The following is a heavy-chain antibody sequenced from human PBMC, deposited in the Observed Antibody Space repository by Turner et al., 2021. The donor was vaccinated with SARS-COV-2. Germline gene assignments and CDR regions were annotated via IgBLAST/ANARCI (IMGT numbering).Heavy chain of an antibody. J-gene: IGHJ4*02. D-gene: IGHD1-26*01. CDR1: GGSISSSSYY. CDR3: ARHSPELRGDYFDY. CDR2: IYYSGST. Sequence: QLQLQESGPGLVKPSEHLSLTCTVSGGSISSSSYYWGWIRQPPGKGLEWIGYIYYSGSTYYNPSLKSRVTISVDTSKNQFSLKLSSVTAADTAVYYCARHSPELRGDYFDYWGQGTLVTVSS. V-gene: IGHV4-39*01.